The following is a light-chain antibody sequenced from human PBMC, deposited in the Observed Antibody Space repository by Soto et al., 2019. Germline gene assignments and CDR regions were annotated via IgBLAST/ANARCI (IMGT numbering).Light chain of an antibody. J-gene: IGLJ1*01. CDR3: CSYAGSNTFV. CDR1: SSDVGGYKY. Sequence: QSALTQPPSASGSPGQSVTISCTGTSSDVGGYKYVSWYQQHPGKAPKVIIYEVSKRPSGVPNRFSGSKSGNTASLIVSGLRAEDEADYYCCSYAGSNTFVFGTGTKVTVL. CDR2: EVS. V-gene: IGLV2-8*01.